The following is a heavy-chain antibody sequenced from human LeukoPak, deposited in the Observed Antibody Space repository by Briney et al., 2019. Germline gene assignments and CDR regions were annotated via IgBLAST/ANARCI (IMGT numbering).Heavy chain of an antibody. V-gene: IGHV3-20*04. CDR3: ARNSGAGYYFYMDV. Sequence: TWGSLRLSCAASGFTFDDYGMGWVRQAPGKGLEWVSGIKWNGGSTGYADSVKGRFTISRDNAKNSLYLQMNSLRAEDTALYYCARNSGAGYYFYMDVWGKGTAVTVSS. D-gene: IGHD3-10*01. CDR1: GFTFDDYG. J-gene: IGHJ6*03. CDR2: IKWNGGST.